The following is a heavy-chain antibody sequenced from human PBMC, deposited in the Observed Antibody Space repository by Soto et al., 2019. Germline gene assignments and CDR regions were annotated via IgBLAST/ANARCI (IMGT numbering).Heavy chain of an antibody. J-gene: IGHJ4*02. CDR2: IWYDGSNQ. Sequence: PGGSLRLSCAASGFTYSRYGMHWVRQAPGKGLEWVAVIWYDGSNQNYADSVKGRFTISRDYSKNTLYLQMNSLRADDTAVYYCARDLDNGLDYWGQGTLVTVSS. D-gene: IGHD3-3*01. V-gene: IGHV3-33*01. CDR1: GFTYSRYG. CDR3: ARDLDNGLDY.